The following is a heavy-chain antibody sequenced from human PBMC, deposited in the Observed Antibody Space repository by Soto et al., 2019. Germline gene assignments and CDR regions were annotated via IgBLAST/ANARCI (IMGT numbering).Heavy chain of an antibody. CDR3: ARDRGEYTSSWFWYFSH. V-gene: IGHV4-4*07. J-gene: IGHJ2*01. D-gene: IGHD6-13*01. CDR1: GASISSYN. CDR2: LNIAGTI. Sequence: PSETLSLTCSVSGASISSYNWNWVRQSAGKGPEWVGRLNIAGTINYNPSLKSRITMSMDTSKNQISLHLRSVTAADTARYYCARDRGEYTSSWFWYFSHWGHGTLVTVSS.